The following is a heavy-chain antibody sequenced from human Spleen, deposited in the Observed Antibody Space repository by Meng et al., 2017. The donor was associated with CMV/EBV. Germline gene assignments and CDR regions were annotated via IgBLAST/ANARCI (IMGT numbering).Heavy chain of an antibody. Sequence: GGSLRLSCAASGLTFSTSALHWVRQAPGMGLQWVSLITSNGFNKYYADSVKGRFTISRDNSKNTVDLQMSSLRVDDTAVYYCAREREGLSGYNDGFLDYWGQGTLVTVSS. CDR1: GLTFSTSA. J-gene: IGHJ4*02. CDR3: AREREGLSGYNDGFLDY. D-gene: IGHD5-18*01. V-gene: IGHV3-30*04. CDR2: ITSNGFNK.